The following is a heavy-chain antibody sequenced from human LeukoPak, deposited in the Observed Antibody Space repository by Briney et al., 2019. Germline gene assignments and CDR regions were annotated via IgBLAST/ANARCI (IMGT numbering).Heavy chain of an antibody. V-gene: IGHV3-48*03. CDR3: AKPKDNPLYYFDY. Sequence: HPGGSLRLSCAASGFTFSSYEMNWVRQAPGKGLVWVSYISSSGSSRYYADSVKGRFTISRDNAKNSLHLQMNSLRVEDTAVYYCAKPKDNPLYYFDYWGQGTLVTVSS. CDR2: ISSSGSSR. J-gene: IGHJ4*02. D-gene: IGHD1-14*01. CDR1: GFTFSSYE.